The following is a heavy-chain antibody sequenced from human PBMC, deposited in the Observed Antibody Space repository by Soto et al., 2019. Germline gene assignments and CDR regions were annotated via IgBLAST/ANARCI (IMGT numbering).Heavy chain of an antibody. CDR2: ISSSGSTI. CDR3: ARSYYGTSLDY. CDR1: GFTFSSYE. V-gene: IGHV3-48*03. D-gene: IGHD3-10*01. J-gene: IGHJ4*02. Sequence: GGSLRLSCAASGFTFSSYEMNWVRQAPGKGLEWVSYISSSGSTIYYADSVKGRFTISRDNAKNSLYLQMNSLRAEDTAVYYCARSYYGTSLDYWGQGTLVTVSS.